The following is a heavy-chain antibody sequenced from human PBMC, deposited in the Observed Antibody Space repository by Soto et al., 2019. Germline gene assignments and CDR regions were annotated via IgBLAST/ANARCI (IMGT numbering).Heavy chain of an antibody. CDR3: ARDHMEGYYDSSGYIDY. J-gene: IGHJ4*02. D-gene: IGHD3-22*01. CDR2: INPSGGST. CDR1: GYTFTSYY. V-gene: IGHV1-46*01. Sequence: GASVKVSCKASGYTFTSYYMHWVRQAPGQGLEWMGIINPSGGSTSYAQKFQGRVTMTRDTSTSTVYMELSSLRSEDTAVYYCARDHMEGYYDSSGYIDYWGQGTLVTVSS.